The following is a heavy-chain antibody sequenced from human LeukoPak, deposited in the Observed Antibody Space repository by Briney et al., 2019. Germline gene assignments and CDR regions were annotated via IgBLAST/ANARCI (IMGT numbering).Heavy chain of an antibody. CDR1: GFTLTSYW. J-gene: IGHJ5*02. CDR3: ARMVSASLSDWFDP. D-gene: IGHD6-6*01. V-gene: IGHV3-7*01. CDR2: IKQDGREK. Sequence: GRSLRLSCAASGFTLTSYWMSWVRQAPGKGLEWVAKIKQDGREKYYVDSGKGRFTISRDNAKNSLYLQMNSVTAEDTAVYYCARMVSASLSDWFDPWGQGTLVTVSS.